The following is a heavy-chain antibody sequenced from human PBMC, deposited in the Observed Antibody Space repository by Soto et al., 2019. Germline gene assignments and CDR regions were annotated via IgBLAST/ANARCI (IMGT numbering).Heavy chain of an antibody. D-gene: IGHD3-9*01. V-gene: IGHV4-31*01. CDR2: SHYSWST. CDR3: ARGDDILTGYYLPS. Sequence: QVQLQESGPGLVKPSQTLSLTCTVSGGSISSGGHYWSWIRQHPGKGLEGIGYSHYSWSTYYNQSLRSLVTIQVDTYKNQFSLKLSSATAADTAVYYCARGDDILTGYYLPSWGQGTLVTVSS. J-gene: IGHJ5*02. CDR1: GGSISSGGHY.